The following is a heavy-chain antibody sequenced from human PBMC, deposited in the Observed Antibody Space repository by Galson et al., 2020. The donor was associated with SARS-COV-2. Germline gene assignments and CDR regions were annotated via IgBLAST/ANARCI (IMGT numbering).Heavy chain of an antibody. D-gene: IGHD3-9*01. CDR3: ARGQPYFRA. CDR1: GDSISTGGYY. J-gene: IGHJ5*02. V-gene: IGHV4-31*03. Sequence: SETLSLTCTVSGDSISTGGYYWSWIRQHPGKGREGIGYIYYSGSTYYNPSLKSRLTISSDTSQNQFSLSLRSVAAADTAVYYCARGQPYFRAWGQGPLVTVSS. CDR2: IYYSGST.